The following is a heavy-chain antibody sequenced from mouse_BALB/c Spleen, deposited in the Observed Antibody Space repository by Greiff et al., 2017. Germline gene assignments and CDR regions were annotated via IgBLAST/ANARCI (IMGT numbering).Heavy chain of an antibody. CDR1: GFTFSSYA. V-gene: IGHV5-9-4*01. CDR2: ISSGGSYT. Sequence: EVHLVESGGGLVKPGGSLKLSCAASGFTFSSYAMSWVRQSPEKRLEWVAEISSGGSYTYYPDTVTGRFTISRDNAKNTLYLEMSSLRSEDTAMDYCARDRDTTRAMDYWGQGTSVTVSS. J-gene: IGHJ4*01. CDR3: ARDRDTTRAMDY. D-gene: IGHD1-1*01.